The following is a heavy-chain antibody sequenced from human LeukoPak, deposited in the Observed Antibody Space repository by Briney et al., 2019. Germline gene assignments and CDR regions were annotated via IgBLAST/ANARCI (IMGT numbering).Heavy chain of an antibody. D-gene: IGHD5-18*01. CDR1: GFTVSSNY. CDR2: IYSGGST. J-gene: IGHJ4*02. V-gene: IGHV3-66*01. Sequence: GGSLRLSCAASGFTVSSNYMSWVRQAPGKGLEWVSVIYSGGSTYYADSVKGRFTISRDNSKNTLYLQMNSLRAEDTAVYYCASLGYSYGNHHFDYWGQGALVTVSS. CDR3: ASLGYSYGNHHFDY.